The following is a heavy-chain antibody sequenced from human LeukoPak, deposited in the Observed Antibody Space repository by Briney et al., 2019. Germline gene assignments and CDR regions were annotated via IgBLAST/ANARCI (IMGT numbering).Heavy chain of an antibody. V-gene: IGHV4-34*01. CDR1: GGSFSGYY. Sequence: KASETLSLTCAVYGGSFSGYYWSWIRQPPGKGLEWIGEINHSGSTNYNPSLKSRVTISVDTSKNQFSLKLSSVTAADTDVYYCARGSGDDILTGYYFDYWGQGTLVTVSS. J-gene: IGHJ4*02. CDR3: ARGSGDDILTGYYFDY. D-gene: IGHD3-9*01. CDR2: INHSGST.